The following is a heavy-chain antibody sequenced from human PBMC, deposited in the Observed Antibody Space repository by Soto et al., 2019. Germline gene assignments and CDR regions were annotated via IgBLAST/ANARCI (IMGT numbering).Heavy chain of an antibody. CDR1: GFTFSSYA. CDR3: AKDQAARGYYYYYYMDV. V-gene: IGHV3-23*01. CDR2: ISGSGGST. J-gene: IGHJ6*03. D-gene: IGHD2-15*01. Sequence: GGSLRLSCAASGFTFSSYAMSWVRQAPGKGLEWVSAISGSGGSTYYADSVKGRFTISRDNSKNTLYLQMNSLRAEDTAVYYCAKDQAARGYYYYYYMDVWGKGTTVTVSS.